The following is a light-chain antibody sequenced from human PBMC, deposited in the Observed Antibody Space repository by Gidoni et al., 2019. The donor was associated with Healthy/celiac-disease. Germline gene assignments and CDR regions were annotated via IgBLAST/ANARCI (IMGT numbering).Light chain of an antibody. CDR1: QSVLYSSNNKNY. CDR3: QQYYSTPYT. CDR2: WAS. V-gene: IGKV4-1*01. J-gene: IGKJ2*01. Sequence: DIVMTQSPDSLAVSLGAKATIHCKSSQSVLYSSNNKNYLAWYQQKPGQPLKLCIYWASTRESGVPDRLSGSGFGTDFTLTISSWQAEDVAVYYCQQYYSTPYTFGQGTKLEIK.